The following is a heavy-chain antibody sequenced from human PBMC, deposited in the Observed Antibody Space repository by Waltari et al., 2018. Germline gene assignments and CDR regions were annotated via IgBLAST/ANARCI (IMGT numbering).Heavy chain of an antibody. Sequence: QVQLQESGPGLVKPSETLSLTCSVSGGSITGNYWSWIRQPPGKGLEWLGYISYSGSATYNTSLKSRVTRSVDTAKNQFSLKVRSVTAADTAVYYCAKAGDGYSYYYYYMDVWGNGTTVTVSS. CDR3: AKAGDGYSYYYYYMDV. J-gene: IGHJ6*03. D-gene: IGHD4-4*01. CDR2: ISYSGSA. CDR1: GGSITGNY. V-gene: IGHV4-59*13.